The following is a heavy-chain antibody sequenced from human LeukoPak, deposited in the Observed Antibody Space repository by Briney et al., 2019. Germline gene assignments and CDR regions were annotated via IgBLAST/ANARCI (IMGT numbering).Heavy chain of an antibody. CDR3: ARSAMATIKSGLDY. D-gene: IGHD5-24*01. Sequence: GGSLRLSCAASGFTFSSYAMHWVRQAPGKGLEWVAVISYDGSNKYYADSVKGRFTISRDNSKNTLYLQMNSLRAEDTAVYYCARSAMATIKSGLDYWGQGTLVTVSS. CDR2: ISYDGSNK. J-gene: IGHJ4*02. CDR1: GFTFSSYA. V-gene: IGHV3-30*04.